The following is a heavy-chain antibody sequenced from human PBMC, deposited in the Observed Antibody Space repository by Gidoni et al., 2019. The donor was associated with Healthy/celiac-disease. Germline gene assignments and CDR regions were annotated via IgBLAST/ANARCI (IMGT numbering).Heavy chain of an antibody. V-gene: IGHV3-23*01. CDR1: GFTFSSYA. Sequence: EVQLLESGGGLVQPGGSLRLSCAASGFTFSSYAMSWVRQAPGKGLEWVSAISGSGGSTYYADSVKGRFTISRDNSRNTLYMQMNSLRAEDTAVYYCAKDQQGFGGYYFDYWGQGTLVTVSS. CDR3: AKDQQGFGGYYFDY. D-gene: IGHD3-10*01. J-gene: IGHJ4*02. CDR2: ISGSGGST.